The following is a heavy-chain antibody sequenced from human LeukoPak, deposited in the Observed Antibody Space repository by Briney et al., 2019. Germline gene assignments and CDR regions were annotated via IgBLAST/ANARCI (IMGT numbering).Heavy chain of an antibody. J-gene: IGHJ4*02. CDR1: GGSISSYY. V-gene: IGHV4-59*01. Sequence: SETLSLTCTVSGGSISSYYWTCLRQPPEKGLEWIGSIYNSGSTYYNPSLKSRVTISVDTSNNQFSLKLSSVTAADTAVYHCARVRGSGWYEFDYWGQGTLVTVSS. CDR3: ARVRGSGWYEFDY. D-gene: IGHD6-13*01. CDR2: IYNSGST.